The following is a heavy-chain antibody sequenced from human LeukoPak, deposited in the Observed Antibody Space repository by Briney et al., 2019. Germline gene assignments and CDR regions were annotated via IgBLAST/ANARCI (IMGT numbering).Heavy chain of an antibody. CDR2: IYPDDSDT. J-gene: IGHJ1*01. V-gene: IGHV5-51*01. CDR3: ARRGIAVAGTPAEYFQH. D-gene: IGHD6-19*01. CDR1: GYIFTTYW. Sequence: GESLKISCKGSGYIFTTYWIVWVRQMPGKGLEWMGIIYPDDSDTRYSPSFQGQVTISADKSITTAYLHWSSLKASDTAMYYCARRGIAVAGTPAEYFQHWGQGTLVTVSS.